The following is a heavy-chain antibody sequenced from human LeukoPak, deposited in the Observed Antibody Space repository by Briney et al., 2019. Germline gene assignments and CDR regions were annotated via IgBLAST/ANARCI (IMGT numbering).Heavy chain of an antibody. D-gene: IGHD6-13*01. CDR3: ARDMVGLAADGNWFDP. CDR1: GYTLSSYG. J-gene: IGHJ5*02. CDR2: IATYNGKT. Sequence: ASVKGSCKASGYTLSSYGISWVRQAPGQGLEWIGWIATYNGKTKYAEKVQGRVTMTTDTSTTTAYMELRTLRSDDTAVYNCARDMVGLAADGNWFDPWGQGTLVTVSS. V-gene: IGHV1-18*01.